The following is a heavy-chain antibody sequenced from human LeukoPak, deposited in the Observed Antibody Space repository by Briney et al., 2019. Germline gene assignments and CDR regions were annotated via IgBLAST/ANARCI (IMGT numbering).Heavy chain of an antibody. Sequence: GGSLSLSCAASGFTFSSYEMNWVRQAPGKGLEWVSYISSSGNIIYYADSVKGRFTISRDNAKNSLHLQMNSLRAEDTAVYYCARDSDSSGYYFDYWGQGTLVTVSS. V-gene: IGHV3-48*03. D-gene: IGHD3-22*01. J-gene: IGHJ4*02. CDR1: GFTFSSYE. CDR3: ARDSDSSGYYFDY. CDR2: ISSSGNII.